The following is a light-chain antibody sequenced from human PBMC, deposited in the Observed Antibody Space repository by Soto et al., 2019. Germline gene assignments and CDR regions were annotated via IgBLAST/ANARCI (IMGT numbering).Light chain of an antibody. CDR3: TAWDNSLSAVV. J-gene: IGLJ2*01. CDR1: RSNIGSST. Sequence: QAVVTHPPSTSGTPGHRVTISCSGTRSNIGSSTVNWYQQLPGTAPKLLIYGDDQRPSGVPDRFSGSKSGTSVFLAISGLQSEDEADYYCTAWDNSLSAVVFGGGTKLTVL. V-gene: IGLV1-44*01. CDR2: GDD.